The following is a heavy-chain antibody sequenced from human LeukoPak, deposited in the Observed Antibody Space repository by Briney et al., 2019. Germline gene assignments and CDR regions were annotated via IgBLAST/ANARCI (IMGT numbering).Heavy chain of an antibody. CDR1: GFTFSSYA. D-gene: IGHD6-13*01. Sequence: GGSLRLSCAASGFTFSSYAMSWVRQAPGKGLEWVSVISGSGGSTHYADSVKGRFTISRDNSKNTLYLQMNSLRAEDTAVYYCAKQPQQPSFIYYYYDMDVWGQGTTVTVSS. V-gene: IGHV3-23*01. J-gene: IGHJ6*02. CDR2: ISGSGGST. CDR3: AKQPQQPSFIYYYYDMDV.